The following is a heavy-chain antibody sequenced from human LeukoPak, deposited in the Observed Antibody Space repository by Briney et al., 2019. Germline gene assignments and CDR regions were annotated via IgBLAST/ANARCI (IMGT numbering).Heavy chain of an antibody. CDR3: AKDIENGSGSYYNFDY. CDR1: GFTFDDYA. D-gene: IGHD3-10*01. J-gene: IGHJ4*02. CDR2: ISWNSGNI. Sequence: GGSLRLSCAASGFTFDDYAMHWVRRAPGKGLEWVSGISWNSGNIGYVDSVKGRFTISRDNAKNSLYLQMNSLRAEDTALYYCAKDIENGSGSYYNFDYWGQGTLVTVSS. V-gene: IGHV3-9*01.